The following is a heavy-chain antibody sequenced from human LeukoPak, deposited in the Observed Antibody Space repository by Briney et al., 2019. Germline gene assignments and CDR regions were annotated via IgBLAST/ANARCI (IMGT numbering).Heavy chain of an antibody. CDR1: SGSISSSGYY. D-gene: IGHD3-10*01. CDR2: IYYSGST. V-gene: IGHV4-31*03. CDR3: ARDADMYYYVDN. Sequence: SETLSLTCTVSSGSISSSGYYCSWIRQHPGKGLEWIGCIYYSGSTYYNPSLKSRVTISVDTSKNQFSLSLSSVTAADTAVYYCARDADMYYYVDNWGQGTLVTVSS. J-gene: IGHJ4*02.